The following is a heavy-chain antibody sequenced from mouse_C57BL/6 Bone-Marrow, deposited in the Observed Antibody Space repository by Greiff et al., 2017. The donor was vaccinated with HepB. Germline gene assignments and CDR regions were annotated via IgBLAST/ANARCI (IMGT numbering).Heavy chain of an antibody. CDR3: ARDYGSSGGALDY. J-gene: IGHJ4*01. Sequence: QVQLQQPGAELVKPGASVKMSCRASGYTFTNNWITWVRQRPGQGLEWFGDVFPGSGGSNNNEKFKRRATLTVDTSSSTAYMQLSSLTSEDSAVYYCARDYGSSGGALDYWGQGTSVTVSS. D-gene: IGHD1-1*01. V-gene: IGHV1-55*01. CDR2: VFPGSGGS. CDR1: GYTFTNNW.